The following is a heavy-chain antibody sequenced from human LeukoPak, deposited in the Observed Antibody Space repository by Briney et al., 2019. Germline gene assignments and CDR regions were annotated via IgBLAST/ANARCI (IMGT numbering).Heavy chain of an antibody. CDR3: AKRVRYSGYGRIDY. J-gene: IGHJ4*02. V-gene: IGHV3-23*01. Sequence: GGSLRLSCAASGFTFSSYAMSWVRQAPGKGLEWVSAISGSGGSTYYADSVEGRFTISRDNSKNTLYLQMNSLRAGDTAVYYCAKRVRYSGYGRIDYWGQGTLVTVSS. CDR1: GFTFSSYA. D-gene: IGHD5-12*01. CDR2: ISGSGGST.